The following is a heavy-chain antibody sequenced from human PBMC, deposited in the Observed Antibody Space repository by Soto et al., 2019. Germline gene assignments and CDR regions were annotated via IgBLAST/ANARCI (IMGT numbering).Heavy chain of an antibody. CDR2: IYYSGST. CDR3: ARSYDFWSGYKNWFDP. CDR1: GYSISSSNW. J-gene: IGHJ5*02. D-gene: IGHD3-3*01. Sequence: SETLSLTCAVSGYSISSSNWWGWIRQPPGKGLEWIGYIYYSGSTYYNPSLKSRVTMSVDTSKNQFSLKLSSVTAADTAVYYCARSYDFWSGYKNWFDPWGQGTLVTVSS. V-gene: IGHV4-28*01.